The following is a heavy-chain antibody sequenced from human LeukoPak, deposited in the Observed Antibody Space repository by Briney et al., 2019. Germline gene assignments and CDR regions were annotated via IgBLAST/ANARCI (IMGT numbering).Heavy chain of an antibody. V-gene: IGHV4-59*12. Sequence: SETLSLTCTVSGGSISSYYWSWIRQPPGKGLEWIGYIFYSGSTYYNPSLKSRVTISVDTSKNQLSLKLSPVTAADTAVYYCARDLRTTVTSIGAFDIWGQGTKVTVSS. J-gene: IGHJ3*02. CDR2: IFYSGST. CDR3: ARDLRTTVTSIGAFDI. CDR1: GGSISSYY. D-gene: IGHD4-17*01.